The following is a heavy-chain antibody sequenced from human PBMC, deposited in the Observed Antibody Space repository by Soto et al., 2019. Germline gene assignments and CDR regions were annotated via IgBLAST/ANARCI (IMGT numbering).Heavy chain of an antibody. V-gene: IGHV1-8*01. CDR2: MNPNSGNT. CDR3: ARETAMGHLAGFAP. J-gene: IGHJ5*02. CDR1: GYTFTSYD. D-gene: IGHD5-18*01. Sequence: QVQLVQSGAEVKKPGASVKVSCKASGYTFTSYDINWVRPATGQGLERRGWMNPNSGNTAYAQKFQGRVTMTRTTSIRTAYMELSRLRSEDTAVYYCARETAMGHLAGFAPWGQGTLVTVSS.